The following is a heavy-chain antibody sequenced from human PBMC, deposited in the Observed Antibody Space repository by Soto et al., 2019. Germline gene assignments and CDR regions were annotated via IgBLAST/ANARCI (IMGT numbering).Heavy chain of an antibody. CDR3: ARAGPPSDSSGWRDYYYYYMDV. CDR2: IIPILGIA. Sequence: ASVKVSCKASGGTFSSYTISWVRQAPGQGLEWMGRIIPILGIANYAQKFQGRVTITADKSTSTAYMELSSLRSEDTAVYYCARAGPPSDSSGWRDYYYYYMDVWGKGTTVTVSS. CDR1: GGTFSSYT. D-gene: IGHD6-19*01. J-gene: IGHJ6*03. V-gene: IGHV1-69*02.